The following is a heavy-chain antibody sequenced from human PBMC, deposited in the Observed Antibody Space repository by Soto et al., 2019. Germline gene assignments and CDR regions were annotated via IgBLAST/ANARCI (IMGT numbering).Heavy chain of an antibody. D-gene: IGHD5-12*01. V-gene: IGHV4-31*03. J-gene: IGHJ4*02. CDR2: SYYTGSS. CDR3: ARDLRGYSRYDYLDY. CDR1: RGSISSGGYY. Sequence: SETLSLTCTVSRGSISSGGYYWSWIRQHPGKGLEWVGYSYYTGSSYYNPSLKSRVTISVDASKNQLSLRLASVTAADTAVYYCARDLRGYSRYDYLDYWGQGIPVTVSS.